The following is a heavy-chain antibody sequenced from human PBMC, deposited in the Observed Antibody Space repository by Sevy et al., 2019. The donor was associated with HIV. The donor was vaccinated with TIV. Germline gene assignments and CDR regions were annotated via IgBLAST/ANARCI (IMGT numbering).Heavy chain of an antibody. J-gene: IGHJ3*02. V-gene: IGHV3-7*01. CDR3: ARYPGYSSLDI. Sequence: GGCLRLSCAASGFSFTSTWMAWVRQAPGKGLEWLANIREDGGLKNYADSVKGRFTISRDNAKNSLYLQMDSLSPEDTAVYYCARYPGYSSLDIWGQGTMVTVSS. D-gene: IGHD6-13*01. CDR2: IREDGGLK. CDR1: GFSFTSTW.